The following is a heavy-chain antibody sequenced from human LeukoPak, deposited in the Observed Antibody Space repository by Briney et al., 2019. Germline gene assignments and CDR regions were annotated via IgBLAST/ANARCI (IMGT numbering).Heavy chain of an antibody. CDR1: GGSISSSSYY. CDR2: IYYSGST. J-gene: IGHJ4*02. Sequence: PSETLSLTCTVSGGSISSSSYYWVWIRQPPGKGLEWIGSIYYSGSTYYNPSLKSRVTISVDTSKNQFSLKLSSVTAADTAVYYCARYSSSWYSPFDYWGQGTLVTVSS. CDR3: ARYSSSWYSPFDY. D-gene: IGHD6-13*01. V-gene: IGHV4-39*01.